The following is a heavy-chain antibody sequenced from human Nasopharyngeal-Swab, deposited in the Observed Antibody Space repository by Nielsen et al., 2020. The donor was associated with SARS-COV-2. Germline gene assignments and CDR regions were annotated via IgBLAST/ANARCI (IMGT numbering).Heavy chain of an antibody. CDR1: GFTFSSYW. V-gene: IGHV3-7*03. J-gene: IGHJ4*02. Sequence: GGSLRLSCAASGFTFSSYWMSWVRQAPGKGLEWVANIKQDGSEKYYVDSVKGRFTTSRDNAKNSLYLQMNSLRAEDTAVYYCARASFGYTFPFDYWGQGTLVTVSS. CDR3: ARASFGYTFPFDY. D-gene: IGHD3-16*01. CDR2: IKQDGSEK.